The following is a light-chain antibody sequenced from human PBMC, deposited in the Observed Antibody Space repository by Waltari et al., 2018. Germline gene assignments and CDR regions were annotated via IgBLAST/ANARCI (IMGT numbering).Light chain of an antibody. CDR3: QQLNSYPIT. CDR1: QGISSH. CDR2: CAS. J-gene: IGKJ5*01. V-gene: IGKV1-9*01. Sequence: DIQLTQSPSFLSASVGDRVTITCRASQGISSHLAWYQKKTWKAPKLLIYCASTLGSGGPSGFSGGGFGTEVTLTISSLQPEDFATYYCQQLNSYPITFGQGTRLEIK.